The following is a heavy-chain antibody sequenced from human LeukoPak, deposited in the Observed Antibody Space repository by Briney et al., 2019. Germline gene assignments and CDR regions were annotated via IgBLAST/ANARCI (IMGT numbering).Heavy chain of an antibody. V-gene: IGHV1-69*01. D-gene: IGHD3-10*01. CDR3: ARESITMVRGVITRNWFDP. Sequence: GSSVTVSCTASGGTFSSYAISWVRQAPGQGLEWMGGIIPIFGTANYAQKFQGRVTITADESTSTAYMELSSLRSEDTAVYYCARESITMVRGVITRNWFDPWGQGTLVTVSS. CDR2: IIPIFGTA. J-gene: IGHJ5*02. CDR1: GGTFSSYA.